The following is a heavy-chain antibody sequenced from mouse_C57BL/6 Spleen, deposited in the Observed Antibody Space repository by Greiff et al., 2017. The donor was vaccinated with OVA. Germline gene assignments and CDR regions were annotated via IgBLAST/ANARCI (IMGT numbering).Heavy chain of an antibody. J-gene: IGHJ3*01. CDR2: LDPEDGDT. D-gene: IGHD2-3*01. Sequence: VQLQQSGAELVRPGASVKLSCTASGFNIKDYYMHWVKQRPEQGLEWIGRLDPEDGDTEYAPKFQGKATMTADTSSNTAYLQLSSLTSEDTAVYYCTTRYDGYTWFAYWGQGTLVTVSA. CDR1: GFNIKDYY. CDR3: TTRYDGYTWFAY. V-gene: IGHV14-1*01.